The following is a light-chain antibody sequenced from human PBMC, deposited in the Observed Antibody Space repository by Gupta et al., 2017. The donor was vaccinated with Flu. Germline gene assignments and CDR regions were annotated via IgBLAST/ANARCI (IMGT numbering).Light chain of an antibody. V-gene: IGLV2-14*03. Sequence: SITISCTGTSSDVGGFNYVSWYQHHPGKAPKIMIYNVSNRPSGVSNRFSGSKAGNTASLTIAGLQAEDEADYYCSSYTSSSTLVFGGGTKLTVL. CDR1: SSDVGGFNY. CDR3: SSYTSSSTLV. CDR2: NVS. J-gene: IGLJ2*01.